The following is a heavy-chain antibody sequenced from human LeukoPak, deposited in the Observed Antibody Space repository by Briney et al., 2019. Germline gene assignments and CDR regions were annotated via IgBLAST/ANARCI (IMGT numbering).Heavy chain of an antibody. D-gene: IGHD1-26*01. V-gene: IGHV4-59*01. Sequence: PSETLSLTCTVSGGSISSYYWSWTRQPPGKGLEWIGYIYYSGSTNYNPSLKSRVTISVDTSKSQFSLKLSSVTAADTAVYYCARDNWGATDYWGQGTLVTVSS. CDR2: IYYSGST. CDR1: GGSISSYY. CDR3: ARDNWGATDY. J-gene: IGHJ4*02.